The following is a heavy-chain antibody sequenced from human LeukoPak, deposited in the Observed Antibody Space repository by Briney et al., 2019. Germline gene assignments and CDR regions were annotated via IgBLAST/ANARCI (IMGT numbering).Heavy chain of an antibody. Sequence: PGGSLRLSCAASGFTFSSYAMSWVRQAPGKGLEWVSAISGSGGSTYYADSVKGRFTISRDNSKNTLYLQMNSLRAEDTAVYYCAKEGQPAKDIVVVPAALHWGQGTLVTVSS. CDR2: ISGSGGST. CDR1: GFTFSSYA. J-gene: IGHJ4*02. D-gene: IGHD2-2*01. CDR3: AKEGQPAKDIVVVPAALH. V-gene: IGHV3-23*01.